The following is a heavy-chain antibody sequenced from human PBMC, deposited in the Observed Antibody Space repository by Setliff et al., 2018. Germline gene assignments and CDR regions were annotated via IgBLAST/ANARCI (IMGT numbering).Heavy chain of an antibody. V-gene: IGHV4-61*09. CDR1: GDPLDSIPEGNQF. J-gene: IGHJ5*02. CDR2: IFMSGGT. CDR3: VRAPVYCSGDCYPRWFDP. D-gene: IGHD2-21*02. Sequence: SVTRPFPCSASGDPLDSIPEGNQFWGWIRHPAGKGLEYIGHIFMSGGTTYDPSFKSRVRISLDMSRNQFFLNLKNVTAADTATYYCVRAPVYCSGDCYPRWFDPWGQGTLVTVSS.